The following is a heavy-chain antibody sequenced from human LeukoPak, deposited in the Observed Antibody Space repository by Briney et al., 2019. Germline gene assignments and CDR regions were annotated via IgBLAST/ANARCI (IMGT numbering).Heavy chain of an antibody. CDR3: ARDRDWNSGFDY. CDR2: ISTSSSYI. J-gene: IGHJ4*02. D-gene: IGHD1-7*01. V-gene: IGHV3-21*01. Sequence: PGGSLRLSCAASGFTSSSYNMKWVRQAPGKGLEWVSSISTSSSYIYYADSVKGRFTISRDNAKNSLNLQMNSLRVEDTAVYYCARDRDWNSGFDYWGQGTLVTVSS. CDR1: GFTSSSYN.